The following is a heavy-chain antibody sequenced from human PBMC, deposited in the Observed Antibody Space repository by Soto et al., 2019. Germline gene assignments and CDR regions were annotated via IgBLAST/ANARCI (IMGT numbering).Heavy chain of an antibody. Sequence: SETLSLTCTVSGDSISSSSFYWAWIRQPPGKGLEWIGSIYPSGSTYYNPSLKSRVTISVDTSKNQFSLKLSSLTAADTTVYYCVRHRFRILSAGTGGWFVPWGQGTLVTAPQ. D-gene: IGHD6-19*01. CDR1: GDSISSSSFY. J-gene: IGHJ5*02. CDR3: VRHRFRILSAGTGGWFVP. CDR2: IYPSGST. V-gene: IGHV4-39*01.